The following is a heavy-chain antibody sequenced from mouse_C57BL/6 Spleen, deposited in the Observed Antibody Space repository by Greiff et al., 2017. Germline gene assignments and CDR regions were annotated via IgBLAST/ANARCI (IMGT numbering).Heavy chain of an antibody. D-gene: IGHD1-1*01. J-gene: IGHJ1*03. CDR1: GYSITSGYY. Sequence: EVKVEESGPGLVKPSQSLSLTCSVTGYSITSGYYWNWIRQFPGNKLEWMGYISYDGSNNYNPSLKNRISITRDTSKNQFFLKLNSVTTEDTATYYCARGSFITTVVDGWYFDVWGTGTTVTVSS. CDR3: ARGSFITTVVDGWYFDV. V-gene: IGHV3-6*01. CDR2: ISYDGSN.